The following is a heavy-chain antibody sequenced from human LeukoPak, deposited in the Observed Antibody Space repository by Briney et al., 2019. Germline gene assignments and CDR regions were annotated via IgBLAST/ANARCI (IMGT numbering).Heavy chain of an antibody. CDR3: ARNPYHGDYV. J-gene: IGHJ4*02. V-gene: IGHV3-30*01. Sequence: GGSLRLSCAASGFTFSSYTMHWVRQAPGTGLEWVAVISYDGNNKYYADSVKGRFTISRDNSKNTLYLQMNSLRGEDTAVYYCARNPYHGDYVWGQGTRVTVSS. D-gene: IGHD4-17*01. CDR2: ISYDGNNK. CDR1: GFTFSSYT.